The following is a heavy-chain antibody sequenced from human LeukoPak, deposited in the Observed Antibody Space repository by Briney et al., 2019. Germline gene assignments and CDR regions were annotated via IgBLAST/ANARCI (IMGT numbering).Heavy chain of an antibody. V-gene: IGHV3-21*01. CDR2: ISSSSSYI. Sequence: GGSLRLSCAASGFTFSSYSMNWVRQAPGKGLEWVSSISSSSSYIYYADSVKGRFTISRDNAKNSLYLQMNSLRAEDTAVYYCAIDLTAGYYYYYGMDVWGQGTTVTVSS. CDR3: AIDLTAGYYYYYGMDV. CDR1: GFTFSSYS. J-gene: IGHJ6*02. D-gene: IGHD5-18*01.